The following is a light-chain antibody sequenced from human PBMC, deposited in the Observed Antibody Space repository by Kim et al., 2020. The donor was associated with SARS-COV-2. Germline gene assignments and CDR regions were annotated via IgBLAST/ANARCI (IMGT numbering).Light chain of an antibody. J-gene: IGKJ4*01. V-gene: IGKV1-8*01. CDR3: QQYYSPLT. CDR2: GAS. Sequence: SASKGDRVTITCRASQGISSYLAWYQQKPGRAPTLLIYGASTLHSGVPSRFSGSGSGTDFTLTISCLQSEDFATYYCQQYYSPLTFGGGTKVDIK. CDR1: QGISSY.